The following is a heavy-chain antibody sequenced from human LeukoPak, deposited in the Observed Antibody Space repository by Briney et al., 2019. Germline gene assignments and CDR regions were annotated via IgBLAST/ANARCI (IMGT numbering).Heavy chain of an antibody. Sequence: SETLSLTCTVSGGSISSGSYYWSWIRQPAGKGLEWIGRIYTSGSTNYNPSLKSRVTISVDTSKNQFSLKLSSVTAADTAVYYCARDPGYSYGYDYWGQGTLVTVSS. V-gene: IGHV4-61*02. D-gene: IGHD5-18*01. CDR2: IYTSGST. CDR3: ARDPGYSYGYDY. J-gene: IGHJ4*02. CDR1: GGSISSGSYY.